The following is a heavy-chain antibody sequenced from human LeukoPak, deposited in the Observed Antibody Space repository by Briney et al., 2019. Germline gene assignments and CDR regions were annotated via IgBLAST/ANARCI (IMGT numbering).Heavy chain of an antibody. CDR2: IYPGDSDT. D-gene: IGHD1-26*01. CDR3: ARHDGSGSYSGLVWLNY. Sequence: GESLKISCQCSGYSFTSYWIGWVRQMPGKGLEWMGIIYPGDSDTKYSPSFQGQVTISADKSSSPAYLQWSSLKASDTAMYYCARHDGSGSYSGLVWLNYWGQGTLVAVSS. CDR1: GYSFTSYW. V-gene: IGHV5-51*01. J-gene: IGHJ4*02.